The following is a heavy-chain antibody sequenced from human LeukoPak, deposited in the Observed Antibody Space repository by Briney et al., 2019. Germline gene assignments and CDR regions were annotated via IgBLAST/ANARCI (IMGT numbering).Heavy chain of an antibody. V-gene: IGHV4-59*01. CDR3: ARSGMGRYGSGSYYSY. CDR1: GGSISSYN. J-gene: IGHJ4*02. CDR2: IYYSGST. D-gene: IGHD3-10*01. Sequence: SETLSLTCTVSGGSISSYNWSWIRQPPGKGLEWIGYIYYSGSTNYNPSLKSRVTISVDTSKNQFSLKLSSVTAADTAVYYCARSGMGRYGSGSYYSYWGQGTLVTVSS.